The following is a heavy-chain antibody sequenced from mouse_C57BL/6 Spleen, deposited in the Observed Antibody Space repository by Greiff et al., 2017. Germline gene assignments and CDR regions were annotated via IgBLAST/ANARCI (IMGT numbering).Heavy chain of an antibody. J-gene: IGHJ1*03. CDR1: GYTFTSYW. CDR2: IDPSDSYT. Sequence: QVQLQQPGAELVMPGASVKLSCKASGYTFTSYWMHWVKQRPGQGLEWIGEIDPSDSYTNYTQKFKGKSTLTVCNSSSTAYMQLSSLTSEDSAVYYCARRGEPPRNFDVWGTGTTVTVSS. CDR3: ARRGEPPRNFDV. V-gene: IGHV1-69*01.